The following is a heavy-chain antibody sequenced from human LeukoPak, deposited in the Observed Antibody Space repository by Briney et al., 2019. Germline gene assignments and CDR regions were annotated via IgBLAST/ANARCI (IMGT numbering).Heavy chain of an antibody. J-gene: IGHJ4*02. CDR3: ARKPDYYGADY. Sequence: GGSLRLSCAASGFTFSNYAMNWVRQAPGKGLKWVSVISGSGGSTYYADSVKGRFTISRDNAKHTLYLQMNSLRAEDTAVYYCARKPDYYGADYWGQGTLVTVSS. V-gene: IGHV3-23*01. CDR1: GFTFSNYA. CDR2: ISGSGGST. D-gene: IGHD3-10*01.